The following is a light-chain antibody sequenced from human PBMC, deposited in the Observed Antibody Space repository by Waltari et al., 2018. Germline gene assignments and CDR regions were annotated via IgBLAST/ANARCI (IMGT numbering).Light chain of an antibody. CDR3: STYAPSSTV. V-gene: IGLV2-14*03. Sequence: QSALTQPASVSGSPGQSITISCTGTSSDIGGYNYVSWYQQHPGEAPKLMIYDVRKRPSGVSDRFSGSKSGNTASLTISGLQAEDEADYYCSTYAPSSTVFGGGTKLTVL. CDR2: DVR. CDR1: SSDIGGYNY. J-gene: IGLJ2*01.